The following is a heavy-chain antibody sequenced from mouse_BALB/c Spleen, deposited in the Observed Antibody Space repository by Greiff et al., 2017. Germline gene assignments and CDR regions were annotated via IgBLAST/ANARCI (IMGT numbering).Heavy chain of an antibody. V-gene: IGHV5-17*02. CDR2: ISSGSSTI. Sequence: EVKLLESGGGLVQPGGSRKLSCAASGFTFSSFGMHWVRQAPEKGLEWVAYISSGSSTIYYADTVKGRFTISRDNPKNTLFLQMTSLRSEDTAMYYCARERGYYGAMDYWGQGTSVTVSS. CDR1: GFTFSSFG. CDR3: ARERGYYGAMDY. D-gene: IGHD1-1*01. J-gene: IGHJ4*01.